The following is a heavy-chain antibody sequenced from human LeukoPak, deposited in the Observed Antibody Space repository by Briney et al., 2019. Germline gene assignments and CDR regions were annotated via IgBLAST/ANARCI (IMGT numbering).Heavy chain of an antibody. J-gene: IGHJ6*03. D-gene: IGHD1-26*01. CDR1: GYTFTSYA. V-gene: IGHV1-2*02. Sequence: ASVKVSCKASGYTFTSYAMNWVRQAPGQGLEWMGWINPNSGGTNYAQKFQGRVTMTRDTSISTAYMEPSRLRSDDTAVYYCARDSGSYSQALRYMDVWGKGTTVTVSS. CDR3: ARDSGSYSQALRYMDV. CDR2: INPNSGGT.